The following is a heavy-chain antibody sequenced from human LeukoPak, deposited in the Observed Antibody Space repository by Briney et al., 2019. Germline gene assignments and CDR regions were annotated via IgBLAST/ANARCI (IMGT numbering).Heavy chain of an antibody. V-gene: IGHV1-2*02. CDR1: GYTFTGYY. CDR3: ARARHYYDSSGYPRSFDY. D-gene: IGHD3-22*01. Sequence: ASVKVSCKASGYTFTGYYMHWVRQAPGQGLEWMGWINPNSGGTNYAQKFQGRVTMIRDTSISTAYMELSRLRSDDTAVYYCARARHYYDSSGYPRSFDYWGQGTLVTVSS. CDR2: INPNSGGT. J-gene: IGHJ4*02.